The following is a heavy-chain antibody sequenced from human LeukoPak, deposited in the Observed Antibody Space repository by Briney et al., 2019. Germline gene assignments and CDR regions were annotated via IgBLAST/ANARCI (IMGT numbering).Heavy chain of an antibody. CDR3: ARAYYYGSGSYYTRGDYYYYYGMDV. Sequence: PGGSLRLSCAASGFTFSSYSMNWVRQAPGKGLEWVSSISSSSSYIYYADSVKGRFTISRDNAKNSLYLQMNSLRAEDTAVYYCARAYYYGSGSYYTRGDYYYYYGMDVWGQGTTVTVSS. CDR2: ISSSSSYI. J-gene: IGHJ6*02. V-gene: IGHV3-21*01. D-gene: IGHD3-10*01. CDR1: GFTFSSYS.